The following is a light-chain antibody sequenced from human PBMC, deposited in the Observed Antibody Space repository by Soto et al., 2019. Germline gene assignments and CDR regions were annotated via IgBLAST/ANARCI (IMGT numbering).Light chain of an antibody. CDR1: QSVSGW. CDR3: QQYERYPLT. J-gene: IGKJ4*01. Sequence: DIQKTQSPSTLSASVGDRVIITCRASQSVSGWLAWYRQKPGKAPELLIYSASTLETGVPSRFSGSGSGTDFTLTVSSLQREDFATYYCQQYERYPLTFGGGTKVEIK. V-gene: IGKV1-5*03. CDR2: SAS.